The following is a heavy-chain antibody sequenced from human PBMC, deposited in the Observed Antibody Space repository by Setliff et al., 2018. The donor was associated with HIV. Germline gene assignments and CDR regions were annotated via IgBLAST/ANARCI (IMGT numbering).Heavy chain of an antibody. Sequence: SETLSLTCTVSGGSISSSSYYWGWIRQPPGKGLEWIGSIYYSGSTYYNPSLKSRVTISVDTSKNQFSLKLSSVTAADTAVYYCTRQWSITMIVVVIFDWFDPWGQGTLVTVSS. D-gene: IGHD3-22*01. CDR2: IYYSGST. CDR3: TRQWSITMIVVVIFDWFDP. V-gene: IGHV4-39*01. CDR1: GGSISSSSYY. J-gene: IGHJ5*02.